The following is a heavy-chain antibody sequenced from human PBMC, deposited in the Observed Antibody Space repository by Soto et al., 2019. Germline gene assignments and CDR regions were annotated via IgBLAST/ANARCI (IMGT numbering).Heavy chain of an antibody. V-gene: IGHV3-11*01. Sequence: GGSLRLSCAASGFTFSDYYMSWIRQAPGKGLEWVSYISSSGSTIYYADSVKGRFTISRDNAKNSLYLQMNSLRAEDTAVYYCARDRMITFGGVISDAFDIWGQGTMVTVSS. CDR1: GFTFSDYY. CDR3: ARDRMITFGGVISDAFDI. CDR2: ISSSGSTI. D-gene: IGHD3-16*02. J-gene: IGHJ3*02.